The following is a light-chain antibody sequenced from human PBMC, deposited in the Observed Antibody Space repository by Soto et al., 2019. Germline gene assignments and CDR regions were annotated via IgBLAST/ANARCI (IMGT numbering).Light chain of an antibody. J-gene: IGKJ2*01. V-gene: IGKV3-20*01. CDR2: GAS. CDR1: QSVRGNY. Sequence: EIVLTQSPGTLSLSPGDRATLSCSASQSVRGNYLAWYQQKPGQSPRLLIYGASSRETDIPDRFSGSGSGTDFTLTISRREPEDFAVYYCQQYGSSLYTLGQGTKLEL. CDR3: QQYGSSLYT.